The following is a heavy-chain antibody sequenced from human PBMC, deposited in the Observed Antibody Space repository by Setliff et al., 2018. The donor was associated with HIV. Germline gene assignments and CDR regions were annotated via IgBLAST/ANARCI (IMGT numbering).Heavy chain of an antibody. CDR2: IYSSGST. Sequence: PSETLSLTCTVSGDSISSGSKYWTWIRQPAGKGLEWIGRIYSSGSTDYNPSLKSRATVSLDTSKNQFSLKLNSVTAADTAVYYCARANSNWYFDLWGRGTLVTVSS. CDR1: GDSISSGSKY. D-gene: IGHD3-22*01. CDR3: ARANSNWYFDL. J-gene: IGHJ2*01. V-gene: IGHV4-61*02.